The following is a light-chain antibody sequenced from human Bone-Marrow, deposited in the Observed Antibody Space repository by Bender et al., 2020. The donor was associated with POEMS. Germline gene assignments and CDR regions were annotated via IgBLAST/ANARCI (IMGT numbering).Light chain of an antibody. V-gene: IGLV3-25*03. Sequence: SYELTQPPSVSVSPGQTARITCSGDALSNQYAYWYQQKPGQAPVLLIYKDTERPSGIPERFSGSKSGTSATLGITGLQTGDEADYYCGTWDSSLSAGVFGGGTKLTVL. CDR1: ALSNQY. CDR3: GTWDSSLSAGV. J-gene: IGLJ3*02. CDR2: KDT.